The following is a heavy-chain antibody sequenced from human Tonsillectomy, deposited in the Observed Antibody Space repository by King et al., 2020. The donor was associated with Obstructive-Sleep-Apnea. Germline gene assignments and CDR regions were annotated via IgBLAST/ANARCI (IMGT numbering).Heavy chain of an antibody. CDR2: IYHSGST. D-gene: IGHD3-3*01. Sequence: QLQESGPGLVKPSETLSLTCTVSGYSISSGYYWGWIRQPPGKGLEWIGSIYHSGSTYYNPSLKSRVTISVDTSKNQFSLKLSSVTAADTAGYYCATHLYDFWSGYPFDYWGQGTLVTVFS. CDR3: ATHLYDFWSGYPFDY. CDR1: GYSISSGYY. V-gene: IGHV4-38-2*02. J-gene: IGHJ4*02.